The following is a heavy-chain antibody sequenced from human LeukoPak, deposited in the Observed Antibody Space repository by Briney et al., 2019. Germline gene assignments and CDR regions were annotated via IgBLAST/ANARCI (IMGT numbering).Heavy chain of an antibody. V-gene: IGHV4-59*08. D-gene: IGHD3-22*01. CDR1: GGSISSYY. CDR2: IYYSGRT. J-gene: IGHJ2*01. Sequence: SETLSLTCSVSGGSISSYYWSWIRQPPGKGLEWIGYIYYSGRTSYNPSLKSRVTISVDTSKNQFSLKLSSVTAADTAVYYCARTGYDSSGYYSGYWYFDLWGRGTLVTVSS. CDR3: ARTGYDSSGYYSGYWYFDL.